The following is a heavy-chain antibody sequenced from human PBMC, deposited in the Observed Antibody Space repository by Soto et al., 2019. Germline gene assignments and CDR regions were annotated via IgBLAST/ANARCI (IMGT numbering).Heavy chain of an antibody. V-gene: IGHV3-7*01. Sequence: EVQLVESGGDLVQPGGSLRLSCAASGFTFSSYWMSWVRQAPGKGLEWVANIKQDGSENYYVDSVKGRFTISRDNAKNSLYLQMNRLRAEDAAVYYCARDYSLGTYYFDYWGQGTLVTVSS. CDR3: ARDYSLGTYYFDY. D-gene: IGHD5-18*01. CDR2: IKQDGSEN. J-gene: IGHJ4*02. CDR1: GFTFSSYW.